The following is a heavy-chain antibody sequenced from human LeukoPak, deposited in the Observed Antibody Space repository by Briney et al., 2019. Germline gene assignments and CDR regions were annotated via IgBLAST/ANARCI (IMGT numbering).Heavy chain of an antibody. J-gene: IGHJ3*02. CDR3: ARGLQLAYCGGDCYPRDAFDI. CDR2: MYHSGST. V-gene: IGHV4-59*08. Sequence: PSETLSLTCTVSGGSISSYYWSWIRQPPGKGLEWIGYMYHSGSTNYNPSLKSRVTISVDTSKNQFSLKLSSVTAADTAVYYCARGLQLAYCGGDCYPRDAFDIWGQGTMVTVSS. CDR1: GGSISSYY. D-gene: IGHD2-21*02.